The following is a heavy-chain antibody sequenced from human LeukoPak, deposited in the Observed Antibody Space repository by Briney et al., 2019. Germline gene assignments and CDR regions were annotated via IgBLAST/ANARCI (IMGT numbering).Heavy chain of an antibody. Sequence: PSETLSLTCTVSGGSISSSSYYRGWIRQPPGKGLEWIGGIYYSGSTYYNPSLKSRVTISVDTSKNQFSLKLSSVTTADTAVYYCARRDGGSYHVVHFDYWGQGTLVTVSS. J-gene: IGHJ4*02. CDR2: IYYSGST. CDR1: GGSISSSSYY. CDR3: ARRDGGSYHVVHFDY. D-gene: IGHD1-26*01. V-gene: IGHV4-39*01.